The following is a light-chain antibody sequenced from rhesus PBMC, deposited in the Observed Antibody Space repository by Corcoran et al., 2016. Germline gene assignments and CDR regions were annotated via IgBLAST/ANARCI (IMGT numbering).Light chain of an antibody. Sequence: EIVMTQSPATLSLSPGERATLSCRASQSATSSLAWYQQKPGQAPRLHIYDASSRAPGIPDRLRGSGSETDFTLTISSLEPEDVAVYYCLQHSNWPLTFGGGTKVELK. CDR3: LQHSNWPLT. V-gene: IGKV3-24*01. CDR1: QSATSS. J-gene: IGKJ4*01. CDR2: DAS.